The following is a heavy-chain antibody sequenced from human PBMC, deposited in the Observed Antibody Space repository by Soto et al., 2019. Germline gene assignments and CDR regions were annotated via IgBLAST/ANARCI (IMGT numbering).Heavy chain of an antibody. V-gene: IGHV6-1*01. CDR2: TYYRSKWYN. J-gene: IGHJ6*02. D-gene: IGHD6-6*01. CDR3: AGGVVQDYYYGMDV. Sequence: SQTLSLTCALSGDSVSSNSAAWNLIRQSPSRGLEWLGRTYYRSKWYNDYAVSVKSRITINPDTPKNQFSLQLNSVTPEDTAVYYCAGGVVQDYYYGMDVWGQGTTVTVSS. CDR1: GDSVSSNSAA.